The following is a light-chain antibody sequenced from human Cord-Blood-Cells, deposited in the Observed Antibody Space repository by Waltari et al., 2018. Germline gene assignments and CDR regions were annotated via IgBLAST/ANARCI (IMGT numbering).Light chain of an antibody. V-gene: IGLV3-1*01. CDR2: QDS. Sequence: SYELTPPPSLPVSPAQTASNTCSRAKSGDNYACCYQQKPGQSPVLVIYQDSTRPSGIPERFSGSNSGSTATLTISGTQAMEEADYDCQAWDSSTAVFGGGTKLTVL. CDR1: KSGDNY. J-gene: IGLJ2*01. CDR3: QAWDSSTAV.